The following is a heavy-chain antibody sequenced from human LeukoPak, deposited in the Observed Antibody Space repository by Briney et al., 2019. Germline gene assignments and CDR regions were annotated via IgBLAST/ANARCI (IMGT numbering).Heavy chain of an antibody. CDR1: GFTFSSYW. J-gene: IGHJ4*02. D-gene: IGHD6-19*01. V-gene: IGHV3-7*04. Sequence: PGGSLTLSCAASGFTFSSYWMSWVRQAPGKGLEWVGYINQDGSEKYNLDFVKGGLILSRENDKKSLFLQRNRLGAEQAAVYLVARGDIAVAGTAHFDYWGQGTLVTVSS. CDR2: INQDGSEK. CDR3: ARGDIAVAGTAHFDY.